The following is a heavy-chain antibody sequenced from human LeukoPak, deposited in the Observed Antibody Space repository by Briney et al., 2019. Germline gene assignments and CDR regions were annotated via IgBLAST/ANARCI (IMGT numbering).Heavy chain of an antibody. J-gene: IGHJ4*02. Sequence: GGSLRLSCAASGFTFSSHSMTWVRQAPGQGPEWVSYITSDSVTRFYADSVKGRFTISRDNSKNTLYLQMNSLRAEDTAVHYCARDTMMGNFDYWGQGTLVTVFS. V-gene: IGHV3-48*01. CDR1: GFTFSSHS. CDR2: ITSDSVTR. D-gene: IGHD3-22*01. CDR3: ARDTMMGNFDY.